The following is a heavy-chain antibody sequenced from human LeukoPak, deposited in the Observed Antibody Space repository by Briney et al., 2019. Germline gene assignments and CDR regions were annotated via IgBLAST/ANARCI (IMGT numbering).Heavy chain of an antibody. Sequence: GGSLRLSCAASGFAFSSYSMNWVRQAPGRGLEWVSSISSSSSYIYYADSVKGRFTISRDNAKNSLYLQMNSLRAEDTAVYYCARGAIFGVVISYYYYYYMDVWGKGTTVTVSS. V-gene: IGHV3-21*01. CDR1: GFAFSSYS. CDR2: ISSSSSYI. CDR3: ARGAIFGVVISYYYYYYMDV. D-gene: IGHD3-3*01. J-gene: IGHJ6*03.